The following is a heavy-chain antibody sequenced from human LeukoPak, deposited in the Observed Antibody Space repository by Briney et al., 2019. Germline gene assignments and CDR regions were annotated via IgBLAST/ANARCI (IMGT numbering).Heavy chain of an antibody. V-gene: IGHV3-21*01. CDR2: ISSSSSYI. J-gene: IGHJ4*02. D-gene: IGHD4-17*01. CDR3: ARDRRDYGDYDY. Sequence: PGGSLRLSCAASGFTFSSYSMNWVRQAPGKGLEWVSSISSSSSYIYYADSVKGRFTISRDNAKNSLYLQMNSLRAEDTAVYYCARDRRDYGDYDYWGQGTLVTVSS. CDR1: GFTFSSYS.